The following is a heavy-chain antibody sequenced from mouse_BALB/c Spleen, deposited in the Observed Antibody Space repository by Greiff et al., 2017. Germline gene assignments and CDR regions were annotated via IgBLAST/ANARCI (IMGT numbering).Heavy chain of an antibody. CDR2: ISSGGGNT. Sequence: EVMLVESGGGLVKPGGSLKLSCAASGFTFSSYTMSWVRQTPEKRLEWVATISSGGGNTYYPDSVKGRFTISRDNAKNNLYLQMSSLRSEDTALYYCARSGITTVVGPFDYWGQGTTLTVSS. CDR1: GFTFSSYT. V-gene: IGHV5-9*03. D-gene: IGHD1-1*01. J-gene: IGHJ2*01. CDR3: ARSGITTVVGPFDY.